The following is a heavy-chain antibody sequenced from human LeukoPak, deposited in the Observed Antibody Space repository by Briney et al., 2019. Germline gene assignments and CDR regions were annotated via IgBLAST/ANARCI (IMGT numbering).Heavy chain of an antibody. D-gene: IGHD3-3*01. CDR2: ISGSGGST. CDR1: GFTFSNYA. V-gene: IGHV3-23*01. Sequence: PGGSLRLSCAASGFTFSNYAMSWVRQAPGKGLEWVSAISGSGGSTYYADSVKGRFTISRDNSKNTLYLQMNSLRAEDTAVYYCAKDLLPDFWSGLFDYWGQGTLVTVSS. CDR3: AKDLLPDFWSGLFDY. J-gene: IGHJ4*02.